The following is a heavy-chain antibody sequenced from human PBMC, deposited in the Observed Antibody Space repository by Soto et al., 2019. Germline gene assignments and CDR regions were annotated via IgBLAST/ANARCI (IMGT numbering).Heavy chain of an antibody. CDR3: ARDREYDFWSRNKQYGMDV. J-gene: IGHJ6*02. CDR2: ISGYNGNT. D-gene: IGHD3-3*01. V-gene: IGHV1-18*01. CDR1: GYTFTSYG. Sequence: ASVKVSCKASGYTFTSYGISWGRQAPGQGLEWRGWISGYNGNTNYAQKLQGRVTMTTDTSTSTAYMELRSLRSDDTAVYYCARDREYDFWSRNKQYGMDVWGQGTTVTVSS.